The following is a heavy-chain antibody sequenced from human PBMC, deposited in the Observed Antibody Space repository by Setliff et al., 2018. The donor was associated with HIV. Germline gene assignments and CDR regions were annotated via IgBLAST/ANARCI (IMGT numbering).Heavy chain of an antibody. J-gene: IGHJ4*02. CDR3: ARASSSSWYYFDY. V-gene: IGHV1-69*05. Sequence: ASVKVSCKASGGTFRSYAISWVRQAPGQGLEWMGGIIPIFGTANYAQKLQGRVTMTTDTSTSTAYMELRSLRSEDTAVYYCARASSSSWYYFDYWGQGTLVTVSS. D-gene: IGHD6-13*01. CDR2: IIPIFGTA. CDR1: GGTFRSYA.